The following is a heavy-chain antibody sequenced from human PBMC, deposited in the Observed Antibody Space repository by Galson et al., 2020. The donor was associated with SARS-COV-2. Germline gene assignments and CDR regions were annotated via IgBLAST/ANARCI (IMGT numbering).Heavy chain of an antibody. D-gene: IGHD1-1*01. CDR1: GLTFSGYG. J-gene: IGHJ4*02. CDR2: IWHYGNKI. V-gene: IGHV3-33*01. CDR3: SGLGTNWYFDS. Sequence: GESLKISCAASGLTFSGYGMHWVRQAPSKGLEWVALIWHYGNKIYYADSVKGRFTISRDNSKNTLYLEMNSLRAEDTAVYYCSGLGTNWYFDSWGQGPLVAV.